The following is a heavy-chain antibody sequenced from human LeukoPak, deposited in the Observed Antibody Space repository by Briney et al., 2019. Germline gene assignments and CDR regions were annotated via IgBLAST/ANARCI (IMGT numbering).Heavy chain of an antibody. D-gene: IGHD2-2*01. Sequence: PSQTLSLTCTVSGGSISSGGYYWSWIRLHPGKGLEWLGYIYYSGSTYYNPSLKSRVTISVDTSKNQFSLKLSSVTAADTAVYYCARVPIVVVPAAIGVVYYYYGMDVWGKGTTVTVSS. CDR3: ARVPIVVVPAAIGVVYYYYGMDV. J-gene: IGHJ6*04. CDR1: GGSISSGGYY. V-gene: IGHV4-31*03. CDR2: IYYSGST.